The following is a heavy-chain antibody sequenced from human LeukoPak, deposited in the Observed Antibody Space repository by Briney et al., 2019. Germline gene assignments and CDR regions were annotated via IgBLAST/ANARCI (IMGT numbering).Heavy chain of an antibody. D-gene: IGHD3-3*01. J-gene: IGHJ5*02. CDR1: GGSFSGYY. V-gene: IGHV4-34*01. Sequence: SETLSLTCAVYGGSFSGYYWSWIRQPPGKGLEWIGEINHSGSTNYNPSLKSRVTISVDTSKNQFSLKLSSVTAADTAVYYCARGNYDFWSGYYGPRWFDPWGQGTLVTVSS. CDR2: INHSGST. CDR3: ARGNYDFWSGYYGPRWFDP.